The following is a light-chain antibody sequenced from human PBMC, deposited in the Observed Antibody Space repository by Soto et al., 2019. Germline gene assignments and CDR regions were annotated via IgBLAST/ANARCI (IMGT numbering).Light chain of an antibody. CDR3: QQYNSYPWT. CDR2: DAS. CDR1: QSISRR. Sequence: DIQMIQSPSALSASVGDRVTNTCRASQSISRRLAWYQQKPGKAPKLLIYDASSLESGVPAGFSGSGSGTQFTLTISSLQPDDFATYYCQQYNSYPWTFGQGTKV. V-gene: IGKV1-5*01. J-gene: IGKJ1*01.